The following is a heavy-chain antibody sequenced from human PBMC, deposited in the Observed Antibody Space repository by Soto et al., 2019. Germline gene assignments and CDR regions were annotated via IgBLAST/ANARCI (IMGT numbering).Heavy chain of an antibody. CDR2: IYYSGST. CDR3: ARDARYYDFRRGYYKQPPDAFDI. Sequence: SETLSLTCTVSGGSISSYYWSWIRQPPGKGLEWIGYIYYSGSTNYNPSLKSRVTISVDTSKNQFSLKLSSVTAADTAVYYCARDARYYDFRRGYYKQPPDAFDIWGQGTMVTVSS. V-gene: IGHV4-59*01. D-gene: IGHD3-3*01. CDR1: GGSISSYY. J-gene: IGHJ3*02.